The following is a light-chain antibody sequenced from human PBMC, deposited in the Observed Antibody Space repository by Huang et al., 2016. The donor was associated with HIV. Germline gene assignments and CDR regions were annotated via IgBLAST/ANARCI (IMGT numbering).Light chain of an antibody. J-gene: IGKJ4*01. CDR3: MQSLQSLT. CDR1: QSLVHDNGYSY. V-gene: IGKV2-28*01. Sequence: DIVLTQSPLSLPVTPGEPASISCRSIQSLVHDNGYSYLDWYLQKPGQSPQVLIYMASVRAPRILDRFSGGGSGTNFTLEINRVDAEDVGTYYCMQSLQSLTFGGGTRLEIK. CDR2: MAS.